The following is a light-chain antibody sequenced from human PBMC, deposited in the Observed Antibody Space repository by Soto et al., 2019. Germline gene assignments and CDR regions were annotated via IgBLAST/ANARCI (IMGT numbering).Light chain of an antibody. Sequence: DMQMTQSPSSLSASVGDRVTITCRASQSISTYLNWYQQKPGKAPKLLIYAASSLQSGVPSRFSGSGSGTDFTLIVSSLQPEDFAPHYCQQSYSTPLTFGGGTKVEIK. CDR1: QSISTY. J-gene: IGKJ4*01. CDR2: AAS. V-gene: IGKV1-39*01. CDR3: QQSYSTPLT.